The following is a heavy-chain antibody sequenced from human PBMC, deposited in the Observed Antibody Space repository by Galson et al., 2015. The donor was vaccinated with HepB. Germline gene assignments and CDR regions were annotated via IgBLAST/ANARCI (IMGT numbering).Heavy chain of an antibody. D-gene: IGHD6-19*01. V-gene: IGHV3-11*06. CDR2: ISFSSSLT. CDR3: ARDSTKDGGWAGYFDL. CDR1: GFTLSDHY. J-gene: IGHJ2*01. Sequence: SLRLSCAASGFTLSDHYMSWLHQAPGRGLEWVSYISFSSSLTKYADSVKGRFTISRDNAKNSLYLQMNSLRPEDTAVYYCARDSTKDGGWAGYFDLWGRGTLVTVSS.